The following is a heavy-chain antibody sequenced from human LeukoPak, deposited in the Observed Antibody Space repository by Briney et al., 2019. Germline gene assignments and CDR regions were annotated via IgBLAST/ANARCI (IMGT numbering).Heavy chain of an antibody. V-gene: IGHV1-46*01. J-gene: IGHJ1*01. CDR3: ARDFHDSSGPPRNFQH. D-gene: IGHD3-22*01. CDR2: INPSGGST. CDR1: GYTFTSYS. Sequence: ASVKVSCKASGYTFTSYSMHWVRQAPGQGLEWMGIINPSGGSTSYAQKFQGRITMTRDTSTSTVYMELSSLRSEDTAVYYCARDFHDSSGPPRNFQHWGQGTLVTVSS.